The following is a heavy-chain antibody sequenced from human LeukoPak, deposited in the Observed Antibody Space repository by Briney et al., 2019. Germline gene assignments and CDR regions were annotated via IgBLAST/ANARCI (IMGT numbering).Heavy chain of an antibody. CDR3: ARATRGRLVRYNWFDP. D-gene: IGHD6-19*01. J-gene: IGHJ5*02. Sequence: SETLSLTCTVSGYSISSGYYWGWIRQPPGKGLEWIGSIYHSGSTYYNPSLKSRVTISVDTSKNQFSLKLSSVTAADTAVYYCARATRGRLVRYNWFDPWGQGTLVTVSS. CDR1: GYSISSGYY. V-gene: IGHV4-38-2*02. CDR2: IYHSGST.